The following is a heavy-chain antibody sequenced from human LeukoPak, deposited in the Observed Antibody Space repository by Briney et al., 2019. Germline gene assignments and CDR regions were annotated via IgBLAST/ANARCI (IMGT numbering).Heavy chain of an antibody. CDR1: GFTFSSYS. CDR3: ARVLRGAFDT. CDR2: ISTSSGTI. V-gene: IGHV3-48*02. J-gene: IGHJ3*02. Sequence: GGSLRLSCAASGFTFSSYSMSWVRQAPGKGLEWVSHISTSSGTIYYADSVKGRFTISRDNAKNSLYLQMNSLRDEDTAVYYCARVLRGAFDTWGQGTMVTVSS. D-gene: IGHD3-10*01.